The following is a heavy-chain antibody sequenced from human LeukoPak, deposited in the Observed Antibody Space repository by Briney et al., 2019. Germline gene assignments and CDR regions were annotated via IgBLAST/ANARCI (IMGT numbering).Heavy chain of an antibody. CDR1: GFSFSEYH. D-gene: IGHD3-22*01. V-gene: IGHV1-2*02. Sequence: ASVRVSCKASGFSFSEYHIHWVRQAPGQGPEWMGWINPKTGDTDSAQKFQDRVTLTSDSSIGTASMDLSGLTSADTGIYYCARAGEDSTGHYDVFHIWGRGTKVTVSS. CDR3: ARAGEDSTGHYDVFHI. J-gene: IGHJ3*02. CDR2: INPKTGDT.